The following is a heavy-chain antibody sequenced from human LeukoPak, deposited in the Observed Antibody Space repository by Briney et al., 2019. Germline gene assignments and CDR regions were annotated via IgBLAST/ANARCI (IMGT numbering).Heavy chain of an antibody. J-gene: IGHJ4*02. CDR3: AKTSYDSSGYYYFDY. V-gene: IGHV3-23*01. Sequence: GGSLRLSCAASGFTFSSYAMSWVRQAPGKGLEWVSAISGSGGSTYYADSVKGRFTIPRDNSKNTLYLQMNSLGAEDTAVYYCAKTSYDSSGYYYFDYWGQGTLVTVSS. CDR2: ISGSGGST. D-gene: IGHD3-22*01. CDR1: GFTFSSYA.